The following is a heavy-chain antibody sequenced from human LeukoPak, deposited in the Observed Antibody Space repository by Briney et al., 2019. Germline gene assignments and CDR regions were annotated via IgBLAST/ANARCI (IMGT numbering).Heavy chain of an antibody. CDR1: GYTFTSYG. D-gene: IGHD3-10*01. CDR2: ISAYNGNT. V-gene: IGHV1-18*04. CDR3: ARDMGQDYYGSGSYYAYAD. Sequence: GASVKVSCKASGYTFTSYGISWGRQAPGQGLEWMGWISAYNGNTNYAQKLQGRVTMSTDTSTSTAYMELRSLRSDDTAVYYCARDMGQDYYGSGSYYAYADWGQGTLVTVSS. J-gene: IGHJ4*02.